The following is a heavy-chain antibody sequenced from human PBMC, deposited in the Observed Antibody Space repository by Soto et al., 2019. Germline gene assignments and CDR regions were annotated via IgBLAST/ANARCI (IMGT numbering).Heavy chain of an antibody. Sequence: LSLTCNVSGASLRGYYWSWIRQPPGKGLEWIGRIYATGSSDYNPSLKSRITISVDMSKKQFSLTLRSVTAADTAMYYCVRDGTKNLRDWFDPWGQGILVTVSS. J-gene: IGHJ5*02. D-gene: IGHD1-1*01. CDR1: GASLRGYY. CDR3: VRDGTKNLRDWFDP. CDR2: IYATGSS. V-gene: IGHV4-4*07.